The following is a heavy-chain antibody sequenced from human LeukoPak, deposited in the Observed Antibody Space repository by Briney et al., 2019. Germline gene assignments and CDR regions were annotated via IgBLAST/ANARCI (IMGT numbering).Heavy chain of an antibody. CDR3: ARANTAMVTGYYYMDV. Sequence: PGGSLRLSCAASGFTFSSYAMSWVRQAPGKGLEWVSAISGSGGSTYYADSVKGRFTISRDNSKNTLYLQMNSLRAEDTAVYYCARANTAMVTGYYYMDVWGKGTTVTVSS. V-gene: IGHV3-23*01. CDR1: GFTFSSYA. CDR2: ISGSGGST. J-gene: IGHJ6*03. D-gene: IGHD5-18*01.